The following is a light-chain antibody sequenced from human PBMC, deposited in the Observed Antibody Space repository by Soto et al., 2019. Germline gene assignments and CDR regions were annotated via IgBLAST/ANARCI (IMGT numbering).Light chain of an antibody. J-gene: IGKJ4*01. Sequence: EVVMTQSPATLSVSPGERATLSCRASQSVRVNLAWYQQKPGQAPRLLIYDAATRATGVPARFTGSGSGTGFALTISSLQSEDVAVYYCQQYNKGPPLTFGGGTKVEIK. CDR1: QSVRVN. CDR3: QQYNKGPPLT. CDR2: DAA. V-gene: IGKV3-15*01.